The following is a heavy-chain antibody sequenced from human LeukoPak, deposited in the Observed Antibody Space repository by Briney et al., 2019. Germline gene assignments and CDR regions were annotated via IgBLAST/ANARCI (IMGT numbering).Heavy chain of an antibody. J-gene: IGHJ4*02. CDR3: ARRGLVPAAPGGFGY. CDR2: IYYSGST. CDR1: GGFISSYY. Sequence: PSEDPSLNCNVLGGFISSYYWSLIRQPPARRQGSIGYIYYSGSTNYNPSLKSRVTISVDTSKNQFSLKLSSVTAADTAVYYCARRGLVPAAPGGFGYWGQGTLVTVSS. V-gene: IGHV4-59*08. D-gene: IGHD2-2*01.